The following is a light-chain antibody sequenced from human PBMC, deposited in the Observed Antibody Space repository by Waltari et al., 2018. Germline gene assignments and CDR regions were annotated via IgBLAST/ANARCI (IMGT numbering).Light chain of an antibody. CDR2: YVS. CDR3: SSYTTTNIVV. Sequence: WDEQHPGKAPRLLIYYVSKRPSVVSNRFSGSKSGNTASLTIYGLQVEDEADYFCSSYTTTNIVVFGGGTELTVL. J-gene: IGLJ2*01. V-gene: IGLV2-14*03.